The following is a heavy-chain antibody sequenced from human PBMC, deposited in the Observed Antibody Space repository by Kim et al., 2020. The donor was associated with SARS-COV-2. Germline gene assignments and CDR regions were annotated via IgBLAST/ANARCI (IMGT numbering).Heavy chain of an antibody. CDR1: GFTFSSYG. D-gene: IGHD6-6*01. CDR3: ARDRRAARGDY. V-gene: IGHV3-33*01. J-gene: IGHJ4*02. CDR2: IWYDGSNK. Sequence: GGSLRLSCAASGFTFSSYGMHWGRQAPGKGLEWVAVIWYDGSNKYYADSVKGRFTISRDNSKNTLYLQMNSLRAEDTAVYYCARDRRAARGDYWGQGTLVTVSS.